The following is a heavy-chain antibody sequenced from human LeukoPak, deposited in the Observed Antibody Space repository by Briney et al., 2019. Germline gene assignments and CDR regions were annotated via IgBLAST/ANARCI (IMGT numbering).Heavy chain of an antibody. CDR3: ARANPWSSWAFDI. V-gene: IGHV4-34*01. CDR2: ISHSGST. D-gene: IGHD6-6*01. J-gene: IGHJ3*02. CDR1: DGSFSGYY. Sequence: PSETLSLTCAVYDGSFSGYYWSWIRQPPGKGLEWIGEISHSGSTNYNPSLKSRVTISVDTSKNQFSLKLSSVTAADTAVYYCARANPWSSWAFDIWGQGTMVTVSS.